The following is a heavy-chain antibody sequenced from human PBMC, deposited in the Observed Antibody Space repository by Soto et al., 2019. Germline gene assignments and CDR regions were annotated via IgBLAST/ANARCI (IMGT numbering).Heavy chain of an antibody. CDR3: ASGSGFGVVIMSGLEVDSCYYGMDV. Sequence: ASVKVSCKASGYTFTSYDINWVRQATRQGLEWMGWMNPNSGNTGYAQKFQGRVTMTRNTSISTAYMEQSSLRSEDTAVYYCASGSGFGVVIMSGLEVDSCYYGMDVWGQGTTVTVSS. D-gene: IGHD3-3*01. CDR2: MNPNSGNT. V-gene: IGHV1-8*01. CDR1: GYTFTSYD. J-gene: IGHJ6*02.